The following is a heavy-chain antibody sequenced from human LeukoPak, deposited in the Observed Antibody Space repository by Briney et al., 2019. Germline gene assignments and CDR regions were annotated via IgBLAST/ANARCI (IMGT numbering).Heavy chain of an antibody. CDR3: ARDPSCSGGSCRDGYFDY. V-gene: IGHV3-7*01. D-gene: IGHD2-15*01. Sequence: PGGSLRLSCAASGFTFSRYWMYCVRQAPGKGLEWVANIKRDGSEKYYVDSVKGRFTISRDNAKNSLYLQMKSLRAEDTAVYYCARDPSCSGGSCRDGYFDYWGQGTLVAVSS. CDR2: IKRDGSEK. CDR1: GFTFSRYW. J-gene: IGHJ4*02.